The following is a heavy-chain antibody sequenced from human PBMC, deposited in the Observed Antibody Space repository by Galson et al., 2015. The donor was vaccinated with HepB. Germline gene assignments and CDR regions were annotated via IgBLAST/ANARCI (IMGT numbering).Heavy chain of an antibody. D-gene: IGHD3-22*01. CDR3: ARDGRADNSDHYITSDAFDA. V-gene: IGHV1-69*04. J-gene: IGHJ3*01. CDR2: IIPILDVA. Sequence: SVKVSCKASGGTFSSYTISWVRQAPGQGLEWMGRIIPILDVANYAQNFQGRVTITADKSTSTAYMELSSLGSEDTAVYYCARDGRADNSDHYITSDAFDAWGQGTMVTVSS. CDR1: GGTFSSYT.